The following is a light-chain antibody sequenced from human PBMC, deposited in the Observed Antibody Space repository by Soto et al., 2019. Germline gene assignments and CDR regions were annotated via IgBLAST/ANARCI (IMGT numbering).Light chain of an antibody. CDR3: QQNYNSPLT. CDR1: QGISTY. V-gene: IGKV1-39*01. CDR2: GAS. J-gene: IGKJ4*01. Sequence: DIQMTQSPSSLSASVGDRVTITCRASQGISTYLSWYQQKPGKAPNLLIYGASSLQSGVPSRFSGSGSGTDFTLTIRSLQREDFAPYHCQQNYNSPLTFGGGTKVEI.